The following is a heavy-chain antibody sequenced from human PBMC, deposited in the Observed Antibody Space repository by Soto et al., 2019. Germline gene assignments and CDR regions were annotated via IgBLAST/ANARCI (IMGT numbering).Heavy chain of an antibody. V-gene: IGHV4-39*01. CDR3: PRHGFDGSYYDSSGYYPRPLDP. J-gene: IGHJ5*02. D-gene: IGHD3-22*01. CDR1: GGSISSSSYC. Sequence: SETLSLTCTVSGGSISSSSYCWGWIRQPPGKGLEWIGSIYYSGSTYYNPSLKSRVTISVDTSKNQFSLKLSSVTAADTAVYYCPRHGFDGSYYDSSGYYPRPLDPWGQGTLVTVSS. CDR2: IYYSGST.